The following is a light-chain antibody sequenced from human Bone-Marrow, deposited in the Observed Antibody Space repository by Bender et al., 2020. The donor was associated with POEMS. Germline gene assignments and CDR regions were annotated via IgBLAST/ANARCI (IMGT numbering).Light chain of an antibody. V-gene: IGLV2-14*01. CDR3: SSYISSSAFVV. J-gene: IGLJ2*01. Sequence: QSALTQPASVSGSPGQSITISCTGTSSDVGGYNYVSWYQQHPGKAPKLMIYDASNRPSGVSPRFSGSKSGSTASLTISGLQAEDEASYYCSSYISSSAFVVFGGGTKLTVL. CDR1: SSDVGGYNY. CDR2: DAS.